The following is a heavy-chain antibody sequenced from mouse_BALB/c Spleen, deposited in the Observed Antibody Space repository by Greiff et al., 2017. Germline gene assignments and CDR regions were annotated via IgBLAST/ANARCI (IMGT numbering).Heavy chain of an antibody. CDR1: GYTFTSYW. CDR2: INPSTGYT. V-gene: IGHV1-7*01. D-gene: IGHD4-1*01. J-gene: IGHJ2*01. Sequence: QVQLQQSGAELAKPGASVKMSCKASGYTFTSYWMHWVKQRPGQGLEWIGYINPSTGYTEYNQKFKDKATLTADKSSSTAYMQLSSLTSEDSAVYYCAREETGYFDYWGQGTTLTVSS. CDR3: AREETGYFDY.